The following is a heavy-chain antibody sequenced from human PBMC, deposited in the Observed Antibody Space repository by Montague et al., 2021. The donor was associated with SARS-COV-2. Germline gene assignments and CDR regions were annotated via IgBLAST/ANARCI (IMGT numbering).Heavy chain of an antibody. D-gene: IGHD2-2*01. CDR1: GFSLSTSGMC. V-gene: IGHV2-70*11. CDR3: ARMDAGPTSYDY. J-gene: IGHJ4*02. Sequence: PALVKPTQTLTLTCIFSGFSLSTSGMCVSWIRQPPGKALEWLARIDWXDDKYYSTPLKTRLTISKDTSKNQVVLTMTNMDPVDTATYYCARMDAGPTSYDYWGQGTLVTVSS. CDR2: IDWXDDK.